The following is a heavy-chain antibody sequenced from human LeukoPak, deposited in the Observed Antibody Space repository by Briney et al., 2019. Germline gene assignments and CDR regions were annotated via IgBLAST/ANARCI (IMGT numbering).Heavy chain of an antibody. J-gene: IGHJ5*02. CDR1: GFSLRTYS. CDR2: IRNNNGST. D-gene: IGHD3-3*01. V-gene: IGHV3-21*01. Sequence: GGSLRLSCVGSGFSLRTYSMSWVRQAPGKGLEWVSAIRNNNGSTYYADSVKGRFTISRDNTKNSLYLQMNSLRAEDTAVYYCASLSYDFWTGSESHWFDPWGQGTLVTVSS. CDR3: ASLSYDFWTGSESHWFDP.